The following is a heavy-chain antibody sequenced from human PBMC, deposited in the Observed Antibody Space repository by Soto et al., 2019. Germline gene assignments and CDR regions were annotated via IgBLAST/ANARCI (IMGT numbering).Heavy chain of an antibody. CDR1: GYTFTSYG. CDR3: AKGSPINYYDSSGYQNWFDP. V-gene: IGHV1-18*01. J-gene: IGHJ5*02. D-gene: IGHD3-22*01. CDR2: ISAYNGNT. Sequence: ASVKVSCKASGYTFTSYGISWVRQAPGQGLEWMGWISAYNGNTNYAQKLQGRVTMTTDTSTSTAYMELRSLRSEDTALYYCAKGSPINYYDSSGYQNWFDPWGQGTLVTVSS.